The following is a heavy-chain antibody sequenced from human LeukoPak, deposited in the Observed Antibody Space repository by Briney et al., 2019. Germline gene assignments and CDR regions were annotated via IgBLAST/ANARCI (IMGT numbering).Heavy chain of an antibody. CDR2: IRYDGSNK. CDR1: GFTFSSYG. CDR3: ATVWLTAPYFDN. Sequence: PGGSLRLSCAASGFTFSSYGMHWVRQAPGKGLEWVAFIRYDGSNKYYADSVKGRFTISRDNSKNTLYLQMNSLRAEDTAVYHCATVWLTAPYFDNWGQGTLVTVSS. V-gene: IGHV3-30*02. D-gene: IGHD6-19*01. J-gene: IGHJ4*02.